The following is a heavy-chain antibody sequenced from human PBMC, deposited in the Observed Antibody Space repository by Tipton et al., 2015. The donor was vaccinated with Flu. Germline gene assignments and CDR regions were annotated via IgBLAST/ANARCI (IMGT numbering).Heavy chain of an antibody. V-gene: IGHV4-31*03. CDR2: IYYSGST. Sequence: TLSLTCTVSGGSISSGGYYWSWIRQHPGKGLEWIGYIYYSGSTNYNPSLKSRVTISVDTSKNQFSLKLSSVTAADTAVYYCARTIVVVPAAMMWFDPWGQGTLVTVSS. J-gene: IGHJ5*02. D-gene: IGHD2-2*01. CDR3: ARTIVVVPAAMMWFDP. CDR1: GGSISSGGYY.